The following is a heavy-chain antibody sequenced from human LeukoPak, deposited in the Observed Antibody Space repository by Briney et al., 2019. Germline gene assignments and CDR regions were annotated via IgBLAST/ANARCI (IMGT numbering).Heavy chain of an antibody. V-gene: IGHV4-59*01. Sequence: SETLSLTCTVSGGSISSYYWSWIRQPPGKGLEWIGYIYYSGSTNYNPSLKSRVTISVDTSKNQFSLKLSSVTAADTAVYYCARDSSVPAAMYTYYYYYGMDVWGQGTLVTVSS. CDR3: ARDSSVPAAMYTYYYYYGMDV. CDR1: GGSISSYY. D-gene: IGHD2-2*01. CDR2: IYYSGST. J-gene: IGHJ6*02.